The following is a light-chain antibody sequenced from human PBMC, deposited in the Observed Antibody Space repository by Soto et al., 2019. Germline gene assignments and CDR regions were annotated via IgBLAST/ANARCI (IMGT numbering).Light chain of an antibody. J-gene: IGKJ4*01. CDR1: QGISTY. CDR3: QYLNSFPLT. V-gene: IGKV1-9*01. Sequence: IQLTQSPSSLSASVGDRVTITCRASQGISTYLAWYQQKPGKAPKLLIYIASTLQGGVPSRFSVSGSGTDFSLTISSLQPEDVATYYCQYLNSFPLTFGGGTKVEIK. CDR2: IAS.